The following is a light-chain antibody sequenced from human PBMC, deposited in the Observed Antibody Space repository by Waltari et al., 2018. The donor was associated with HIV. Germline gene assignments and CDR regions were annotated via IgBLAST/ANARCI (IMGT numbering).Light chain of an antibody. V-gene: IGLV2-8*01. J-gene: IGLJ2*01. Sequence: QSALTQPPSASGSPGQSVPISCTGTSSDAGGYNYVSWYQHHPGKAPKLMIYEVSERPSGVPDRFSGSRSGNTASLTVSGLQAEDEADYFCSSYAGINNLIFGGGTKLTVL. CDR2: EVS. CDR3: SSYAGINNLI. CDR1: SSDAGGYNY.